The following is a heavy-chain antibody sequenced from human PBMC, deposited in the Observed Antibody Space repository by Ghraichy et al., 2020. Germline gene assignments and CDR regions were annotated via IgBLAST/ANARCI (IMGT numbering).Heavy chain of an antibody. CDR2: IHYYGNT. CDR3: ARHENIVVVTAARAFDI. J-gene: IGHJ3*02. D-gene: IGHD2-21*02. Sequence: SETLSLTCTVSGGSISSSSYFWGWIRQPPGKGLEWIGSIHYYGNTYYNPSLKSRVTISVHTSKNQFSLKLSSVTAADTAVYYCARHENIVVVTAARAFDIWGQGTMVTVSS. CDR1: GGSISSSSYF. V-gene: IGHV4-39*01.